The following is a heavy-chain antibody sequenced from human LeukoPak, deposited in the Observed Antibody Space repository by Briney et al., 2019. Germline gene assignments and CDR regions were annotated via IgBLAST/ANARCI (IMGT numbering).Heavy chain of an antibody. CDR3: PKVSWVSNAGAVL. CDR1: GFTFSSYA. D-gene: IGHD6-19*01. Sequence: GGSLRLSCAASGFTFSSYAMSWVRQAPARGLEWVSSLRGDGDTFYANFVKGRFTLSRDESRNTVYLQLNNLRVEDTAVCYCPKVSWVSNAGAVLWGQGTLVTDSS. CDR2: LRGDGDT. V-gene: IGHV3-23*01. J-gene: IGHJ4*02.